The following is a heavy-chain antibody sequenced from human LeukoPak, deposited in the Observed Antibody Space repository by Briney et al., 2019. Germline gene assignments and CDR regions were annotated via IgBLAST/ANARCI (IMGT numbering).Heavy chain of an antibody. Sequence: PGGSLRLSCAASGFTFNSYSMNWVRQAPGKGLEWVSSISSGSSYIFCADSVKGRFTISRDNAKNSLYLQMNSLRAEDTAVYYCAGARGSHLDGAFDIWGQGTMVTVSS. CDR1: GFTFNSYS. CDR3: AGARGSHLDGAFDI. D-gene: IGHD3-10*01. V-gene: IGHV3-21*01. J-gene: IGHJ3*02. CDR2: ISSGSSYI.